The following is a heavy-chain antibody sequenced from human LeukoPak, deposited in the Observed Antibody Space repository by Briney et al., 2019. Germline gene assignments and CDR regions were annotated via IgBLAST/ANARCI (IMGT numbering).Heavy chain of an antibody. CDR2: TYYNGST. Sequence: SETLSLTCTVSGGSISSNYWSCIRQPPGKGLEWIGYTYYNGSTNYNPSLKSRVTISVDTSKNQFSLKLTSVTAADTAVYYCARDQGSWWFDPWGQGTLVTVSS. V-gene: IGHV4-59*01. CDR1: GGSISSNY. D-gene: IGHD3-10*01. CDR3: ARDQGSWWFDP. J-gene: IGHJ5*02.